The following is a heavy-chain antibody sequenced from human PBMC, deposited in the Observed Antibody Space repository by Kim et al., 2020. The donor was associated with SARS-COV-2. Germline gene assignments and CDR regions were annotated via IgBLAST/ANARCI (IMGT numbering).Heavy chain of an antibody. J-gene: IGHJ4*02. CDR3: ARKHSSSPGVDSSSRDGFDY. Sequence: SETLSLTCTVSGGSISSGGYYWSWIRQHPGKGLEWIGYIYYSGSTYYNPSLKSRVTISVDTSKNQFSLKLISVTAADTAVYYCARKHSSSPGVDSSSRDGFDYWGQGTLVTVSS. CDR1: GGSISSGGYY. V-gene: IGHV4-31*03. D-gene: IGHD6-13*01. CDR2: IYYSGST.